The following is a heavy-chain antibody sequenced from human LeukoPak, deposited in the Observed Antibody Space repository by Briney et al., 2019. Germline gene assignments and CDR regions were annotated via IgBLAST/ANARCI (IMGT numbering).Heavy chain of an antibody. CDR1: GGSISSGGYY. Sequence: SETLSLTCTVSGGSISSGGYYWSWIRQHPGKGLEWIGYIYYSGSTYYNPSLKSRVTISVDTSKDQFSLKLSSVTAADTAVYYCARDLYYYGSGSLDNGMDVWGKGTTVTVSS. CDR2: IYYSGST. D-gene: IGHD3-10*01. J-gene: IGHJ6*04. V-gene: IGHV4-31*03. CDR3: ARDLYYYGSGSLDNGMDV.